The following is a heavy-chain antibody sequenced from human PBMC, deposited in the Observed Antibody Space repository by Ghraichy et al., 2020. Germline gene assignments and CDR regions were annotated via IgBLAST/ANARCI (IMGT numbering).Heavy chain of an antibody. CDR1: GYTFTSYG. CDR3: ARDLGYSYGYGSVDY. V-gene: IGHV1-18*01. CDR2: ISAYNGNT. Sequence: APVKVSCKASGYTFTSYGISWVRQAPGQGLEWMGWISAYNGNTNYAQKLQGRVTMTTDTSTSTAYMELRSLRSDDTAVYYCARDLGYSYGYGSVDYWGQGTLVTVSS. D-gene: IGHD5-18*01. J-gene: IGHJ4*02.